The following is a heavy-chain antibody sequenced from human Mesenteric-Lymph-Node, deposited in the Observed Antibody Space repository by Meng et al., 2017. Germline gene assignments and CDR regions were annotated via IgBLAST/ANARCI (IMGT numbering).Heavy chain of an antibody. CDR1: GFTFSSYA. CDR2: INWNGGRT. CDR3: ARDRSGYSYGSEFAY. D-gene: IGHD5-18*01. J-gene: IGHJ4*02. Sequence: GESLKISCAASGFTFSSYAMSWVRQAPGKGLEWVSRINWNGGRTAYTDSVKGRFTISRDSAKNSLYLQMNSLRDEDTAFYYCARDRSGYSYGSEFAYWGQGTLVTVSS. V-gene: IGHV3-20*04.